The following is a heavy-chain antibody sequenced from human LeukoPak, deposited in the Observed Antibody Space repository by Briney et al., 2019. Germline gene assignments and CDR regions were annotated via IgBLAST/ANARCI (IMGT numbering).Heavy chain of an antibody. CDR2: IYSSGDT. J-gene: IGHJ3*02. V-gene: IGHV4-59*01. CDR3: ARDGDSYDAFDI. CDR1: GGSFSSYY. D-gene: IGHD4-17*01. Sequence: PSETLSLTCTVFGGSFSSYYWGWIRQSPGKGLEWIAYIYSSGDTNYNPSLKSRVAISIDTSKNQFFLNLSFVTAADTAVYYCARDGDSYDAFDIWGQGTMVTVSS.